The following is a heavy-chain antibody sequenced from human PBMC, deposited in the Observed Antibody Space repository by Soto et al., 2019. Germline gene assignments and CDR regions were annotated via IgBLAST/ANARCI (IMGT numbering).Heavy chain of an antibody. D-gene: IGHD2-2*01. CDR1: GFTFSGDW. V-gene: IGHV3-74*01. J-gene: IGHJ4*02. CDR3: ARGPRGLYHHDY. Sequence: EVQLVESGGGLVQPGGSLRLSCAASGFTFSGDWMHLVRQAAGKGLVWVSRINMDGSSTNYADSVKGRFTISRDNAKNTLYLQMNSLRVDDTAVYYCARGPRGLYHHDYWGQGALVTVSS. CDR2: INMDGSST.